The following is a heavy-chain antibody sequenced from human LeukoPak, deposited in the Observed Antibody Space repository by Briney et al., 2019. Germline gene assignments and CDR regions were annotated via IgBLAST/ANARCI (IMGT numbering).Heavy chain of an antibody. D-gene: IGHD3-3*01. Sequence: GASVKVSCKASGYTFTSYGISWVRQAPGQGLEWMGWISAYNGNTNYAQKLQGRVTMTTDTSTSTAYMELRSLRSDDTAVYYCAKDRPPTPGAITIFGVVFDYWGQGTLVTVSS. CDR3: AKDRPPTPGAITIFGVVFDY. CDR1: GYTFTSYG. CDR2: ISAYNGNT. J-gene: IGHJ4*02. V-gene: IGHV1-18*01.